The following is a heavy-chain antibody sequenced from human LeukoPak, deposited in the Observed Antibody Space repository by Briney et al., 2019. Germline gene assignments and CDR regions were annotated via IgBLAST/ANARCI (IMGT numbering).Heavy chain of an antibody. CDR1: IGSISSSKW. CDR3: ARQKWEQQGRDYYFNGLDV. CDR2: IYLYGTT. D-gene: IGHD1/OR15-1a*01. J-gene: IGHJ6*02. V-gene: IGHV4-4*02. Sequence: SETLSLTCSVSIGSISSSKWWSWVRQSPVKGLGWIGEIYLYGTTNYNPSFTSRVTMSVDRSRNQFSLKLTSVTAADTAVYYCARQKWEQQGRDYYFNGLDVWGPGTTVIVSS.